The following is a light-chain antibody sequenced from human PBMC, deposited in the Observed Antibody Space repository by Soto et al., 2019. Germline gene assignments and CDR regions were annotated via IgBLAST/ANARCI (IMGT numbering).Light chain of an antibody. CDR2: GAS. V-gene: IGKV3-15*01. Sequence: EKALTQSPVNLSLSPGERATLSCRAVQSVSSNLAWYQQRPGQAPRLLIYGASTRASGVPDRFSGSGSGTEFILTISSLQSEDSAVYYCQQYDAWPALTFGGGTKVDIK. CDR1: QSVSSN. J-gene: IGKJ4*01. CDR3: QQYDAWPALT.